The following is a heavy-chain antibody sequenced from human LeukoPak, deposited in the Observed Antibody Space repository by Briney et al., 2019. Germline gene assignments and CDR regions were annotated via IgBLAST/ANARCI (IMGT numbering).Heavy chain of an antibody. CDR3: AREGTDYYDSSGYLDY. Sequence: PGGSLRLSCAASGFTFNNYAMSWVRQAPGKGLEWVSGISGSGDTTYYADSVKGRFTISRDNSKNTLYLQMNSLRAEDTAVYYCAREGTDYYDSSGYLDYWGQGTLVTVSS. CDR1: GFTFNNYA. V-gene: IGHV3-23*01. J-gene: IGHJ4*02. D-gene: IGHD3-22*01. CDR2: ISGSGDTT.